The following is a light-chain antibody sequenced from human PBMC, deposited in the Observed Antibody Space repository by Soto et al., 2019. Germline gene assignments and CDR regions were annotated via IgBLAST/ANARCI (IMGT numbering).Light chain of an antibody. CDR1: SSDVGGHNS. J-gene: IGLJ2*01. Sequence: QSALTQPASVSGSPGQSITISCTGSSSDVGGHNSISWYQHHSVKAPKLILYDVKNRPSGVSDRFSGSKSGNTASLTISGLQAEDEADYYCSSYTDSNTVVFGGGTKLTVL. CDR3: SSYTDSNTVV. V-gene: IGLV2-14*03. CDR2: DVK.